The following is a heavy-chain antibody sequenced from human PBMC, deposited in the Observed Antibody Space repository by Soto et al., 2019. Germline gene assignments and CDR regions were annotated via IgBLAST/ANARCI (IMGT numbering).Heavy chain of an antibody. CDR2: ISSSSSTI. V-gene: IGHV3-48*01. Sequence: GGSLRLSCAASGFTFSSYSMNWVRQAPGKGLEWVSYISSSSSTIYYADSVKGRFTISRDNAKNSLYLQMNSLRAEDTAVYYCARGTANLYTGIAAAGHFWGKGTTVTVSS. D-gene: IGHD6-13*01. J-gene: IGHJ6*04. CDR1: GFTFSSYS. CDR3: ARGTANLYTGIAAAGHF.